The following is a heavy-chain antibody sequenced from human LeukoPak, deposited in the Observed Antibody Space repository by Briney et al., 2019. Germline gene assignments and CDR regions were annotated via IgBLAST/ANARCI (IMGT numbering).Heavy chain of an antibody. D-gene: IGHD6-13*01. CDR3: ATGYSSTWNYFDY. CDR2: SYHTGST. V-gene: IGHV4-59*01. CDR1: GDSISSYY. J-gene: IGHJ4*02. Sequence: PSETLSVTCTVSGDSISSYYWSWIRQPPGKGLEWIGYSYHTGSTNYNPSLKSRVTISVDKSKNQFSLKLSSVTAGDTAVYYCATGYSSTWNYFDYWGQGTLVTVSS.